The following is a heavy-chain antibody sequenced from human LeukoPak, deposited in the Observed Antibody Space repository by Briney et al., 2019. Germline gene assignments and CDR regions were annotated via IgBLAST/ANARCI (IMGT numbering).Heavy chain of an antibody. V-gene: IGHV4-59*01. D-gene: IGHD5-18*01. Sequence: SETLSLTCTVSGGSISSYYWSWIRQPPGKGLEWIGYIYYSGSTNYNPSLKSRVTISVDTSKNQFSLKLSSVTAADTAVYYCAIAAGYSYGHHDYWGQGTLVTVSS. J-gene: IGHJ4*02. CDR1: GGSISSYY. CDR2: IYYSGST. CDR3: AIAAGYSYGHHDY.